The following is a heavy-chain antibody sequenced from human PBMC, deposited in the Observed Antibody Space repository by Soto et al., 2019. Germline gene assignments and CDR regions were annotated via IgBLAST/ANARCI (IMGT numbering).Heavy chain of an antibody. CDR1: EFTFNTEC. D-gene: IGHD2-15*01. CDR2: IWYDGSNK. CDR3: ARADCTGAYCYSWPFNYGVDV. J-gene: IGHJ6*02. V-gene: IGHV3-33*08. Sequence: PRGSPRLSCTTSEFTFNTECMHWVRQAPGKGLEWVAIIWYDGSNKYYADSVKGRFTISRDNSKNTLYLQMNSLRAEDTALYYCARADCTGAYCYSWPFNYGVDVWGQGTTVTVSS.